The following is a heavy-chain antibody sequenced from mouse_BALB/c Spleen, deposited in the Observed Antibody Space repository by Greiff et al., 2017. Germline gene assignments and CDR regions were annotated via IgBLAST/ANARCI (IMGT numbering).Heavy chain of an antibody. D-gene: IGHD1-1*01. V-gene: IGHV14-3*02. CDR3: ARDYGSSYEYYFDY. Sequence: VQLQQSGAELVKPGASVKLSCTASGFNIKDTYMHWVKQRPEQGLEWIGRIDPANGNTKYDPKFQGKATITADTSSNTAYLQLSSLTSEDTAVYYCARDYGSSYEYYFDYWGQGTTLTVSS. CDR1: GFNIKDTY. CDR2: IDPANGNT. J-gene: IGHJ2*01.